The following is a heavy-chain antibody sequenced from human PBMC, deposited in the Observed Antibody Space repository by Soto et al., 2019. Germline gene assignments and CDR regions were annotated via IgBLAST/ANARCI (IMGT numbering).Heavy chain of an antibody. V-gene: IGHV4-59*12. Sequence: PSETLSLTCTVSGASISNSYWSWIRQPPGKGLEWIGHIYYSGSTKYNPSLESRVTISVDTSKNQFSLKLSSVTAADTAVYYCARGHVVHSGSYFVSYFDYWGQGTLVTVSS. CDR1: GASISNSY. D-gene: IGHD1-26*01. CDR3: ARGHVVHSGSYFVSYFDY. J-gene: IGHJ4*02. CDR2: IYYSGST.